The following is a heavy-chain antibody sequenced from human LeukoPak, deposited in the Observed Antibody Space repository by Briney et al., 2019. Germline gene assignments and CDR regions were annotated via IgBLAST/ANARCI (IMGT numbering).Heavy chain of an antibody. CDR1: GFTFDDYS. CDR3: ARDPEEAVAGTADY. V-gene: IGHV3-66*01. J-gene: IGHJ4*02. CDR2: IYSGGST. D-gene: IGHD6-19*01. Sequence: GGSLRLSCAASGFTFDDYSMHWVRQAPGKGLEWVSVIYSGGSTYYADSVKGRFTISRDNSKNTLYLQMNSLRAEDTAVYYCARDPEEAVAGTADYWGQGTLVTVSS.